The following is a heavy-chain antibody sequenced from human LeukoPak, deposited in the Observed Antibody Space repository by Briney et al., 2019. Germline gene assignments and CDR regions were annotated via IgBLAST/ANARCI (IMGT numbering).Heavy chain of an antibody. CDR2: IYTSGST. Sequence: PSETLSLTCTVSGGSISSYYWSWIRQPPGKGLEWIGYIYTSGSTNYNPSLKSRATISVDTSKNQFSLKLSSVTAADTAVYYCARRKVAARPEDYWGQGTLVTVSS. J-gene: IGHJ4*02. CDR3: ARRKVAARPEDY. CDR1: GGSISSYY. D-gene: IGHD6-6*01. V-gene: IGHV4-4*09.